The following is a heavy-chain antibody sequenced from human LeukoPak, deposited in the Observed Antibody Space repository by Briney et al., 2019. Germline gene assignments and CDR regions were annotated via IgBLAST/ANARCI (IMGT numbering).Heavy chain of an antibody. CDR3: ARYSVAGARYDAFDI. V-gene: IGHV5-51*01. Sequence: GESLKISCKGSGYSFTHFRLGWVRQMPGKGLDWMVIIYPADSDTVYSPSFQGQVTISADKSISTAYLQWSSLKASDTAMYYCARYSVAGARYDAFDIWGQGTMVTVSS. CDR2: IYPADSDT. J-gene: IGHJ3*02. D-gene: IGHD6-13*01. CDR1: GYSFTHFR.